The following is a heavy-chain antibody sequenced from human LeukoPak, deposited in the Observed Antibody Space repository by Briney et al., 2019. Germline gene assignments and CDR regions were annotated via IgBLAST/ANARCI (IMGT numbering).Heavy chain of an antibody. CDR3: ARGHYDYVWGSYRYGPSYYYYMDV. V-gene: IGHV4-34*01. CDR1: GGSFRGYY. J-gene: IGHJ6*03. D-gene: IGHD3-16*02. Sequence: SETLSLTCAVYGGSFRGYYWSWIRQPPGKGLEWIGEINHSGSTNYNPSLKSRVTISVDTSKNQFSLKLSSVTAADTAVYYCARGHYDYVWGSYRYGPSYYYYMDVWGKGTTVTISS. CDR2: INHSGST.